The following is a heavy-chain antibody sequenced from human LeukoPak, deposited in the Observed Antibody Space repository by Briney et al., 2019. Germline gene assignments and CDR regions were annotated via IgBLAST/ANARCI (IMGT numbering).Heavy chain of an antibody. CDR1: GYTFTSYY. J-gene: IGHJ4*02. CDR2: INPSGGST. Sequence: ASVKVSCKASGYTFTSYYMHWVRQAPGQGLEWMGIINPSGGSTSYAQKFQGRVTMTRDTSTSTVYMELSSLRSEDTAVYYCARDLSTWYYYDSSGYYLDYWGQGTLVTVSS. D-gene: IGHD3-22*01. CDR3: ARDLSTWYYYDSSGYYLDY. V-gene: IGHV1-46*01.